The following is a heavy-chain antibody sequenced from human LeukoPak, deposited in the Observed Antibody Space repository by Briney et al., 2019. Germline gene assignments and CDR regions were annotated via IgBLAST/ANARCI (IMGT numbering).Heavy chain of an antibody. V-gene: IGHV3-30*02. J-gene: IGHJ6*03. CDR3: AKEGYSSSWYYYYYYMDV. CDR2: IRYDGSNK. Sequence: GGSLRLSCAASGFTFSSYGMHWVRQAPGKGLEWVAFIRYDGSNKYYADSVKGRFTISRDNSKNTLYLQMNSLRAEDTAVYYCAKEGYSSSWYYYYYYMDVWGQGTLVTVSS. D-gene: IGHD6-13*01. CDR1: GFTFSSYG.